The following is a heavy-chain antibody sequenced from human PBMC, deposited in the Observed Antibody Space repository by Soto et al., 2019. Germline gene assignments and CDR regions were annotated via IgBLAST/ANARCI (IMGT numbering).Heavy chain of an antibody. CDR1: GGSFSGYY. D-gene: IGHD2-15*01. V-gene: IGHV4-34*01. CDR2: INHSGST. CDR3: ARDFKSYCSGGSCYSFDY. J-gene: IGHJ4*02. Sequence: SETLSLTCAVYGGSFSGYYWSWIRQPPGKGLEWIGEINHSGSTNYNPSLKSRVTISVDTSKNQFSLKLSSVTAADTAVYYCARDFKSYCSGGSCYSFDYWGQGTLVTVSS.